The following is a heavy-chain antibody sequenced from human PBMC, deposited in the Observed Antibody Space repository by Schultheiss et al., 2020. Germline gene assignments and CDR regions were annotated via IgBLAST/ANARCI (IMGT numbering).Heavy chain of an antibody. CDR2: IYSGGST. CDR1: GFTVSSNY. CDR3: AREPQWLLTRANFDY. J-gene: IGHJ4*02. D-gene: IGHD6-19*01. V-gene: IGHV3-53*05. Sequence: WGSLRLACAASGFTVSSNYMSWVRQAPGKGLEWVSVIYSGGSTYYADSVKGRFTISRDNSKNTLYLQMNSLRAEDTAVYYCAREPQWLLTRANFDYWGQGTLVTVAS.